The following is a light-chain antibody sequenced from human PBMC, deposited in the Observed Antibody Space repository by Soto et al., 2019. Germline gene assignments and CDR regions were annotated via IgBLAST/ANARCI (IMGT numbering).Light chain of an antibody. CDR3: QQRSKWPLT. CDR2: DAS. J-gene: IGKJ3*01. V-gene: IGKV3-11*01. CDR1: QSVNSY. Sequence: EIVLTQSPATLSLSPGERATLSCRACQSVNSYLAWYQQKPGQTPRLLIHDASNRATGIPARFSGGGSGTDFTLTISSLEPEDFAVYYCQQRSKWPLTFGPGTKVDIK.